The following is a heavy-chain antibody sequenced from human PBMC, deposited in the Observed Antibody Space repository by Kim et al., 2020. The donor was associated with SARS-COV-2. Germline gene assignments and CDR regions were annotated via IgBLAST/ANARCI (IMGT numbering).Heavy chain of an antibody. CDR3: ATLVELRSLPFDP. D-gene: IGHD1-7*01. J-gene: IGHJ5*02. V-gene: IGHV1-24*01. Sequence: AQKFQGRVTMTEDTSTDTAYMELSSLRSEDTAVYYCATLVELRSLPFDPWGQGTLVTVSS.